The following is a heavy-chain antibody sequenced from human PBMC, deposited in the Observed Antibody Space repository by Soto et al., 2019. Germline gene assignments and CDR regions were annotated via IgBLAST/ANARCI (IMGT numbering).Heavy chain of an antibody. D-gene: IGHD3-22*01. CDR3: AAGFGGYYDSSGHYLPDY. CDR1: GFTFTSSA. CDR2: IVVGSGNT. J-gene: IGHJ4*02. Sequence: SVKVSCKASGFTFTSSAVQWVRQARGQRLEWIGWIVVGSGNTNYAQKFQERVTITRDMSTSTAYMELSSLRSEDTAVYYCAAGFGGYYDSSGHYLPDYWGQGTLVIVSS. V-gene: IGHV1-58*01.